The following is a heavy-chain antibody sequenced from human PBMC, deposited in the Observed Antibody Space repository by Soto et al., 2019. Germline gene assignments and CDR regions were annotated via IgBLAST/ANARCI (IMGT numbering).Heavy chain of an antibody. Sequence: GGSLRLSCVSSGFTFRTYTMNWVRQAPGKGLEWVSGIRGFSPYTFYAESVKGRFTISRDNAKNSLYLQMDSLRAEDTAVYYCARDRGYDAHDYYYNAMDVWGQGTTVTVSS. CDR2: IRGFSPYT. CDR3: ARDRGYDAHDYYYNAMDV. CDR1: GFTFRTYT. J-gene: IGHJ6*02. V-gene: IGHV3-21*01. D-gene: IGHD3-10*01.